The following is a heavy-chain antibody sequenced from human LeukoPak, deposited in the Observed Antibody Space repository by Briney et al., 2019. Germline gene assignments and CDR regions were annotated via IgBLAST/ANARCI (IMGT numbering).Heavy chain of an antibody. J-gene: IGHJ3*02. Sequence: ASVNVSCKASGYTFTGYYMHWVRQAPGQGLECMGWINTNSGGTNYAQKFQGRVTMTEDTSTDTDYMELSSLRSDDTAVYYCSTEFYNSSAYYYVRGVFDIWGQGTMVTVSS. V-gene: IGHV1-2*02. CDR1: GYTFTGYY. D-gene: IGHD3-22*01. CDR2: INTNSGGT. CDR3: STEFYNSSAYYYVRGVFDI.